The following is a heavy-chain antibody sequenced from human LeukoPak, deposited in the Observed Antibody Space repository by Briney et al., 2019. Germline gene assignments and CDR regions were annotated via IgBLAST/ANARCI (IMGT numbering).Heavy chain of an antibody. CDR3: ARQRGSSWYQNWFDP. CDR2: I. D-gene: IGHD6-13*01. CDR1: GYSFTSYW. J-gene: IGHJ5*02. V-gene: IGHV5-51*01. Sequence: GESLQISCKGSGYSFTSYWIGWVRQMPGKGLEWMGFIYSPSFQGQVTISADKSISTAYLQWSSLKASDTAMYYCARQRGSSWYQNWFDPWGQGTLVTVSS.